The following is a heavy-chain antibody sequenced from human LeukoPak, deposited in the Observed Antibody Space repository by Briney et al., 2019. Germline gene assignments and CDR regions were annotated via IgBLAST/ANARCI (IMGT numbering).Heavy chain of an antibody. J-gene: IGHJ5*02. V-gene: IGHV4-59*01. CDR2: IYYSGST. Sequence: SETLSLSCTVSGGSISSYYWGWIRQPPGKGLEWIGYIYYSGSTNYNPSLKSRVTISVDTSKNQFSLKLSSVTAADTAVYYCARVDYDILTGYYRVDPWGQGTLVTVSP. D-gene: IGHD3-9*01. CDR1: GGSISSYY. CDR3: ARVDYDILTGYYRVDP.